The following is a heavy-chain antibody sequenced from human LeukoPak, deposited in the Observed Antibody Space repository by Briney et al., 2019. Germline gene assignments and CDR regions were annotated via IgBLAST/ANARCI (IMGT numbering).Heavy chain of an antibody. J-gene: IGHJ4*02. V-gene: IGHV3-48*03. CDR1: GFTFSSYE. CDR3: AIGPGGLFDY. D-gene: IGHD4-23*01. Sequence: GGSLRLSCAASGFTFSSYEMNWVRQAPGKGLEWVSYISSSGSTIYYADSVKGRFTISRDNSKNTLYLQMNSLRAEDTAVYYCAIGPGGLFDYWGQGTLVTVSS. CDR2: ISSSGSTI.